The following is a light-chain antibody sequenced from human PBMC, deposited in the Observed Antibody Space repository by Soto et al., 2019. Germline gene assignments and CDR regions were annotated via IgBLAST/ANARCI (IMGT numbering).Light chain of an antibody. J-gene: IGLJ2*01. Sequence: QSALTQPPSASGSPGQSVTIYCTGTSSDVGGYNYVSWYQQHPGKAPKLMIYEVSKRPSWVPDRFAGSKSGNTASLTVAGLPAEDEADYYCCSYAGGNNLVVFGGGTKVTVL. CDR3: CSYAGGNNLVV. CDR1: SSDVGGYNY. CDR2: EVS. V-gene: IGLV2-8*01.